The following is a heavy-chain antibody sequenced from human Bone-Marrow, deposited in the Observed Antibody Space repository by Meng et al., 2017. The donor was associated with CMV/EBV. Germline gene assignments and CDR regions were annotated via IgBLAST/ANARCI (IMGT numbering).Heavy chain of an antibody. CDR1: GGTFSSYT. CDR3: AYLRATGYSSSWPYYYYYYGMDV. Sequence: SVKVSCKASGGTFSSYTISWVRQAPGQGLEWMGRIIPILGIANYAQKFQGRVTITADKSTSTAYMELSSLRSEDTAVYYCAYLRATGYSSSWPYYYYYYGMDVWGQGTTDTVSS. D-gene: IGHD6-13*01. V-gene: IGHV1-69*02. CDR2: IIPILGIA. J-gene: IGHJ6*02.